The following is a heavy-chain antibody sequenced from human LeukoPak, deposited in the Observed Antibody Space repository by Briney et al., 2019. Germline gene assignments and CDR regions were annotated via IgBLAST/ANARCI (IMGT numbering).Heavy chain of an antibody. D-gene: IGHD3-16*01. CDR3: GRGSLGELFYFDY. J-gene: IGHJ4*02. CDR1: GYTFTSHY. Sequence: ASVKVSCKASGYTFTSHYMHWVRQAPGQGLEWMGIINPSGGSTSYSQKFQGRLTMTRDMSTSTVYMERSSLTSEDTAVYWGGRGSLGELFYFDYWGQGSLVTVSS. CDR2: INPSGGST. V-gene: IGHV1-46*01.